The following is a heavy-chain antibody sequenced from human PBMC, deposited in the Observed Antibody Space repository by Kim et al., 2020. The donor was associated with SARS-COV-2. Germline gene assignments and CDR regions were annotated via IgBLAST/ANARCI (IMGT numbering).Heavy chain of an antibody. Sequence: SETLSLTCTVSGGSISSYYWSWIRQPAGKGLEWIGHIYTSGSTNYNPSLKSRVTMSVDTSKNQFSLKLSSVTAADTAVYYCARGFHYDFWSGYYLSNWFDPWGQGTLVTVSS. CDR2: IYTSGST. V-gene: IGHV4-4*07. J-gene: IGHJ5*02. D-gene: IGHD3-3*01. CDR1: GGSISSYY. CDR3: ARGFHYDFWSGYYLSNWFDP.